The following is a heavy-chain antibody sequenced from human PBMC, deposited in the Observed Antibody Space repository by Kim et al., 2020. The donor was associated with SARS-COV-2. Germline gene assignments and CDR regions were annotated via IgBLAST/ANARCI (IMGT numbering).Heavy chain of an antibody. CDR3: ARDEHSSGWYIDY. Sequence: GGSLRLSCAASGFTFSSYGMLWVRQAPGKGLEWVAVIWYDGSNKYYADSVKGRFTISRDNSKNTLYLQMNSLRAEDTAVYYCARDEHSSGWYIDYWGQGTLVTVSS. J-gene: IGHJ4*02. CDR1: GFTFSSYG. CDR2: IWYDGSNK. V-gene: IGHV3-33*08. D-gene: IGHD6-19*01.